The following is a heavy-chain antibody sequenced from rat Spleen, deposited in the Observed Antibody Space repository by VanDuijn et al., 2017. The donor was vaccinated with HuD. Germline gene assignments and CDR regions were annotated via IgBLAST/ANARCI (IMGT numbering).Heavy chain of an antibody. Sequence: EVQLVESGGGLVRPGRSLKLSCAASGFTFSAYYMAWVRQAPTKGLEWVASVGYDGSRTYYRDSVKGRFTISRDNAKSTLYLQVNSVTSEDTATYYCARSDGVHYYLPFADWGQGALVTVSS. CDR3: ARSDGVHYYLPFAD. V-gene: IGHV5-20*01. CDR2: VGYDGSRT. J-gene: IGHJ3*01. D-gene: IGHD1-6*01. CDR1: GFTFSAYY.